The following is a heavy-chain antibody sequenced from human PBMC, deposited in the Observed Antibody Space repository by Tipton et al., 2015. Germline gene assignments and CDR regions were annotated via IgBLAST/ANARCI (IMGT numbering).Heavy chain of an antibody. J-gene: IGHJ3*02. V-gene: IGHV4-39*01. CDR2: INYGGTA. Sequence: TLSLTCTVSGGSISGSTYYWGWVRRPPGKGLEWVGSINYGGTAYYNPSLKSRFTISVDTSNNQFSLNLTSVTAADTAVYYCVRELRNTFHIWGQGTMVTVSS. CDR1: GGSISGSTYY. D-gene: IGHD1-26*01. CDR3: VRELRNTFHI.